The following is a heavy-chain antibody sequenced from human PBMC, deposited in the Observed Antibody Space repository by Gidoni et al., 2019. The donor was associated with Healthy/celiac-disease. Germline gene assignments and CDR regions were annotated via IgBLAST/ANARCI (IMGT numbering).Heavy chain of an antibody. D-gene: IGHD1-1*01. CDR2: INHSGST. Sequence: QVQLQQWGAGLFKPSETLSLTCAVYGGSFSGYYWSWIRQPPGKGLEWIGEINHSGSTNYNPSLKSRVTISVDTSKNQFSLKLSSVTAADTAVYYCARTPRRGTLGYYYYGMDVWGQGTTVTVSS. CDR3: ARTPRRGTLGYYYYGMDV. V-gene: IGHV4-34*01. CDR1: GGSFSGYY. J-gene: IGHJ6*02.